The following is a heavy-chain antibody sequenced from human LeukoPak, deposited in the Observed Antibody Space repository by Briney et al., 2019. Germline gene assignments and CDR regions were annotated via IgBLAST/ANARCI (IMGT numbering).Heavy chain of an antibody. Sequence: GGSLRLSCAASGFTFSSYSMNWVRQAPGKGLEWVSYISSSSSTIYYADSVKGRFTISRDNAKNSLYLQMNSLRVEDTAVYYCARGISELDYWGQGTLVTVSS. D-gene: IGHD3-3*02. J-gene: IGHJ4*02. CDR3: ARGISELDY. CDR2: ISSSSSTI. CDR1: GFTFSSYS. V-gene: IGHV3-48*01.